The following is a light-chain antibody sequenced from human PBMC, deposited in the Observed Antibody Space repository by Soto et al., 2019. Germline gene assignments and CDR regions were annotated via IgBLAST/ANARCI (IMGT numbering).Light chain of an antibody. CDR3: QQRINSPLT. CDR2: DAS. CDR1: QSVSSY. Sequence: VLPKSTATLSLSPGERASIYSRASQSVSSYLAWYQQKTGQSPRLLPDDASFRAMGIPARFSGSGSGTDFTLTISSLEAEDVAVYYCQQRINSPLTFGGGTMVDIK. J-gene: IGKJ4*01. V-gene: IGKV3-11*01.